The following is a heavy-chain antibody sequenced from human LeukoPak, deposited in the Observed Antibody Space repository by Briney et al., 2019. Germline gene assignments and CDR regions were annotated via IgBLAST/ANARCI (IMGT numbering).Heavy chain of an antibody. V-gene: IGHV4-59*12. Sequence: SETLSLTCTVSGGSISSYYWSWIRQPPGKGLEWIGYIYYSGSTNYNPSLKSRVTISVDTSKNQFSLKLSSVTAADTAVYYCARDCGGDCYSEYWGQGTLVTVSS. D-gene: IGHD2-21*01. CDR1: GGSISSYY. CDR2: IYYSGST. CDR3: ARDCGGDCYSEY. J-gene: IGHJ4*02.